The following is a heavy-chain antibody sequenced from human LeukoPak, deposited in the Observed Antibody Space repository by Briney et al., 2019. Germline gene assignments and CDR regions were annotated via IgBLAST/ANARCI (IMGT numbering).Heavy chain of an antibody. CDR3: AMLTYGDLVFDY. D-gene: IGHD4-17*01. Sequence: PGGSLRLSCAASGFTFSSYSMNWVRQAPGKGLEWVSSISSSSSYIYYADSVKGRFTISRDNAKNSLYLQMNSLRAEDTAVYYCAMLTYGDLVFDYWGQGTLVTVSS. V-gene: IGHV3-21*01. CDR1: GFTFSSYS. J-gene: IGHJ4*02. CDR2: ISSSSSYI.